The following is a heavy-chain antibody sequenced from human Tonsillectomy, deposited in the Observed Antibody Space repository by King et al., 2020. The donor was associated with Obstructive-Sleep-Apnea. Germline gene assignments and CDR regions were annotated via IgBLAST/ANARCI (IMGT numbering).Heavy chain of an antibody. CDR3: ARWYYDRSGYYYFDY. CDR1: GGSISSYY. V-gene: IGHV4-59*01. J-gene: IGHJ4*02. CDR2: IYYSGST. Sequence: QLQESGPGLVKPSEALSLTCTVSGGSISSYYWSWIRQPPGKGLEWIGYIYYSGSTNYSPSLKSRVTISVDTSKNQFSLKLSSVTAADTAVYYCARWYYDRSGYYYFDYWGQGTLVTVSS. D-gene: IGHD3-22*01.